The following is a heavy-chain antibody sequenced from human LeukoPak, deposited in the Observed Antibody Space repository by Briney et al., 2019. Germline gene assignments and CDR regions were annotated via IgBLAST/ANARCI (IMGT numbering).Heavy chain of an antibody. CDR3: TSGIAAVGTHY. Sequence: GGSLRLSCTASGFTFGDYAMSWVRQAPGKGLEWVGFIRSKAYGGTTEYAASVKGRFTISRDDSKSIAYLQMNSLKTEDTAVYYCTSGIAAVGTHYWGQGTLVTISS. CDR2: IRSKAYGGTT. J-gene: IGHJ4*02. V-gene: IGHV3-49*04. D-gene: IGHD6-13*01. CDR1: GFTFGDYA.